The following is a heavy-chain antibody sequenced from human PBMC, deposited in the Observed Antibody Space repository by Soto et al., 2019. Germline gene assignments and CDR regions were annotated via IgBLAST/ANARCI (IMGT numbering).Heavy chain of an antibody. CDR3: AKSRTVNVDTAMVDY. CDR2: ISGSGGST. CDR1: GFTFSSYA. V-gene: IGHV3-23*01. Sequence: GGSLRLSCAASGFTFSSYAMSWVPQAPGKGLEWVSAISGSGGSTYYADSVKGRFAISRDNSKNTLYLQMNSLRAEDTAVYYCAKSRTVNVDTAMVDYWGQGTLVTVSS. J-gene: IGHJ4*02. D-gene: IGHD5-18*01.